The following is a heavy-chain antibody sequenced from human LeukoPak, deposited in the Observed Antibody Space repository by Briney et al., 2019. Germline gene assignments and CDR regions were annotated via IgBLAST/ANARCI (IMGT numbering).Heavy chain of an antibody. CDR1: GFTFSTYG. Sequence: PGGSLRLSCAASGFTFSTYGMHWVRQAPGKGLEWLAFIRYDGSTKYYADSVKGRFTISRDNSKNTLYLQMNGLRAEDTAVYYCAQEILRDKYCRSNENCLFDYWGQGTLVTVSS. V-gene: IGHV3-30*02. CDR3: AQEILRDKYCRSNENCLFDY. CDR2: IRYDGSTK. D-gene: IGHD2-2*01. J-gene: IGHJ4*02.